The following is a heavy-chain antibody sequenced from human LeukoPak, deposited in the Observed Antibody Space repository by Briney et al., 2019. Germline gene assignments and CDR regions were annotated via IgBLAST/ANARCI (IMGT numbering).Heavy chain of an antibody. CDR3: AGGQGYQHFDY. D-gene: IGHD2-2*01. V-gene: IGHV3-53*05. CDR1: GFTVSNNY. CDR2: ISGTALST. J-gene: IGHJ4*02. Sequence: PGGSLRLSCAASGFTVSNNYMNWVRQAPGKGLEWVAAISGTALSTYHADSVKGRFSISRDNSKNTAYMQMNSLTVDDTAVYYCAGGQGYQHFDYWGQGALVTVSS.